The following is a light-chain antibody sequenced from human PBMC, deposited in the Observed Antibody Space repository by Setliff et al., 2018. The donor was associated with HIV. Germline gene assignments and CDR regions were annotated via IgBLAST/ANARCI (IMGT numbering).Light chain of an antibody. V-gene: IGLV2-14*01. Sequence: QSVLTQPASVSGSPGQSITISCTGTSSDVGGYNYVSWYQQNPGKAPKLMIFDVSRRPSGVSNRFSGSKSGNTASLTISGLQAEDEADYYCTSYTSSFTYVFGSGTKVTVL. CDR1: SSDVGGYNY. CDR3: TSYTSSFTYV. CDR2: DVS. J-gene: IGLJ1*01.